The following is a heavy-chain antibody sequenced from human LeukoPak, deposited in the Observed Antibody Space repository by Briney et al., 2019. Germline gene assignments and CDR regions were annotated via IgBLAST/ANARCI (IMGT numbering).Heavy chain of an antibody. Sequence: SETLSLTCTVSGYSISSGYYWGWIRQPPGKGLEWIGSIYHSGRTYYNPSLKIRVAISVETSTNQFSLKMSSVTAADTAVYYCARIPAGYGSGSYRFPHYYYYMDVWGKGTTVTISS. J-gene: IGHJ6*03. CDR3: ARIPAGYGSGSYRFPHYYYYMDV. V-gene: IGHV4-38-2*02. CDR2: IYHSGRT. CDR1: GYSISSGYY. D-gene: IGHD3-10*01.